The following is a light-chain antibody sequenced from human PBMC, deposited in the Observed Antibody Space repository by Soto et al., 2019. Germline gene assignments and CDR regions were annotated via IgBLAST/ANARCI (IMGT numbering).Light chain of an antibody. CDR1: QSVSSN. V-gene: IGKV3-15*01. Sequence: IVMTQSPATLSVSPWERATLSCRASQSVSSNLAWYQQKPGQAPRLLMYGVSTRATGIPARLSGSGSGTEFTLTISSLQSEDFAVYYCQQYNKWPWTFGQGTKVDIK. CDR3: QQYNKWPWT. CDR2: GVS. J-gene: IGKJ1*01.